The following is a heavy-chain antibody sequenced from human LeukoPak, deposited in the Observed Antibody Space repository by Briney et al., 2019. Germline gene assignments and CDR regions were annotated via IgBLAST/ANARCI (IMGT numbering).Heavy chain of an antibody. CDR1: GFTFSSYW. Sequence: PGGSLRLSCAASGFTFSSYWMHWVRQAPGKGLVWVSRINSDGSSTTYADSVKGRFTISRDNAKNTVFLQMNSLRAEDTAVYYCAKGIGVTRMDAWGQGPTVTVSP. CDR2: INSDGSST. CDR3: AKGIGVTRMDA. D-gene: IGHD2-15*01. J-gene: IGHJ6*01. V-gene: IGHV3-74*01.